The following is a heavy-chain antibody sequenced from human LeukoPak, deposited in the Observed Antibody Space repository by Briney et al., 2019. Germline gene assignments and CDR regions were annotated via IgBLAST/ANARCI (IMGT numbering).Heavy chain of an antibody. Sequence: GGSLRLSCAASGFTFSSNWMHWVRQAPGKGLVWVSRINEDGSTTNYADSVKGRSTIFRDNTRNSLFLQMYSLRAEDTAVYFCAREDGYCSGGNCYSYFDSWGQGTLVTVSS. CDR2: INEDGSTT. V-gene: IGHV3-74*01. CDR1: GFTFSSNW. J-gene: IGHJ4*02. D-gene: IGHD2-15*01. CDR3: AREDGYCSGGNCYSYFDS.